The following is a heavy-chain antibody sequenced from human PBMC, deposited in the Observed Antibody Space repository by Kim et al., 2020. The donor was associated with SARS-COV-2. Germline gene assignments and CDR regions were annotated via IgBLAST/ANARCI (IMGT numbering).Heavy chain of an antibody. V-gene: IGHV3-48*02. CDR2: ISSGSTTV. Sequence: GGSLRLSCVASGFSFSTYSVHWVRQAPGKGLEWVSSISSGSTTVNYADSVKGRFTISRDNAKSTLYLQMNILGDEDTAVYYCARGSSPSYYFDLSGRGSL. D-gene: IGHD6-13*01. CDR3: ARGSSPSYYFDL. CDR1: GFSFSTYS. J-gene: IGHJ2*01.